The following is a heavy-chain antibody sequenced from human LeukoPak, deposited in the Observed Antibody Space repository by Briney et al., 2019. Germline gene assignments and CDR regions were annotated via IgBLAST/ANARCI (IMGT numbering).Heavy chain of an antibody. CDR3: ARTFYCSGGTCSNWFDP. CDR2: INDSEST. Sequence: SETLSLTCAVYGGSFSGYYWSWIRQPPGEGPEWIGEINDSESTNYNASLSSRVTISVDTSKNQFSLKLTSVTAADTAVYYCARTFYCSGGTCSNWFDPWGQGTLVTVSS. V-gene: IGHV4-34*01. D-gene: IGHD2-15*01. CDR1: GGSFSGYY. J-gene: IGHJ5*02.